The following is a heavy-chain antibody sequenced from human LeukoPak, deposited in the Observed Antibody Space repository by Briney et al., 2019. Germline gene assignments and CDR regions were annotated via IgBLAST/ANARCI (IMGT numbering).Heavy chain of an antibody. Sequence: ASVKVSRKTSGYTFTSHDINWVRQATGQGLEWMGCMTSNSGNNAYAQKFQRRVTMSRNISIITAYMELSSLRSEDTAVYYCARAGRYDDAFDIWGQGTMVTVSS. CDR3: ARAGRYDDAFDI. D-gene: IGHD3-3*01. J-gene: IGHJ3*02. CDR1: GYTFTSHD. CDR2: MTSNSGNN. V-gene: IGHV1-8*01.